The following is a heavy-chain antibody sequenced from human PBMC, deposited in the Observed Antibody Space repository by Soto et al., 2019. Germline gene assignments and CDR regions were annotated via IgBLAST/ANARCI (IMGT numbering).Heavy chain of an antibody. V-gene: IGHV2-5*02. Sequence: QITLKESGPTLVKPTQTLTLTCTFSGFSLSSSGVGVAWIRQPPGKALEWLALISWDGGKYYSPSLKNRLSISKDTSESHVVLTLTNVDPVDTGAYFCAHRPSDYIWGSYPTWGQGTRVTVSS. CDR1: GFSLSSSGVG. CDR2: ISWDGGK. D-gene: IGHD3-16*01. CDR3: AHRPSDYIWGSYPT. J-gene: IGHJ5*02.